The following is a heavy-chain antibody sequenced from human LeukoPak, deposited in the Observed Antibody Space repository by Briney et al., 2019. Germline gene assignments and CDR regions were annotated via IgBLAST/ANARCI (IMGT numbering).Heavy chain of an antibody. Sequence: SETLSLTCSVSGGSISSYYWSWIRQPPGKGLEWIGYIYYSGRTNYNPSLKSRVTISVDTSKNQFSLTLSSVTAADTAVYYCARGLTDYYYGSGSYTPFDPWGQGTLVTVSS. D-gene: IGHD3-10*01. CDR2: IYYSGRT. J-gene: IGHJ5*02. CDR3: ARGLTDYYYGSGSYTPFDP. V-gene: IGHV4-59*12. CDR1: GGSISSYY.